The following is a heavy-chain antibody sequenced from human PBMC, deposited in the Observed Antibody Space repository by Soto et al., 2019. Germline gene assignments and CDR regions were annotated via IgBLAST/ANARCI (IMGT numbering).Heavy chain of an antibody. CDR2: INPSGGST. V-gene: IGHV1-46*01. CDR3: ARTEYYYDSSGYPQH. J-gene: IGHJ1*01. D-gene: IGHD3-22*01. CDR1: GYTFTSYY. Sequence: GASVKVSCKASGYTFTSYYMHWVRQAPGQGLEWMGIINPSGGSTSYAQKFQGRVTMTRDTSTSTVYMELSSLRSDDTAVYYCARTEYYYDSSGYPQHWGQGTLVTVSS.